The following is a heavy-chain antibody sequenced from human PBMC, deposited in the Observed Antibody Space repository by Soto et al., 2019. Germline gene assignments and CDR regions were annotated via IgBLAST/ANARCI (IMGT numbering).Heavy chain of an antibody. J-gene: IGHJ6*02. CDR2: INPNSGGT. Sequence: ASVKVSCKASGYTFTGYYMHWVRQAPGQGLEWMGWINPNSGGTNYAQKFQGWVTMTRDTSISTAYMELSRLRSDDTAVYYCARDYEVSSSWYGSYYYGMDVWGQGTTVTVSS. CDR3: ARDYEVSSSWYGSYYYGMDV. V-gene: IGHV1-2*04. D-gene: IGHD6-13*01. CDR1: GYTFTGYY.